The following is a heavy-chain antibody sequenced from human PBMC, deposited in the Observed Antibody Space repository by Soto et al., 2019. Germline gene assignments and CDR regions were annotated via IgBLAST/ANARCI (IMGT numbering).Heavy chain of an antibody. D-gene: IGHD4-17*01. V-gene: IGHV4-59*01. Sequence: QVQLQESGPGLVKPSETLSLSCTVSGGYITNYYWSWIRQPPGKGLEWIGYIFYSGNTNYNPSLGSRVTISVDTSKNQFSLRLSSVTAADTAVYYCARDSGYGDPFDYWGQGTLVTVSS. J-gene: IGHJ4*02. CDR3: ARDSGYGDPFDY. CDR2: IFYSGNT. CDR1: GGYITNYY.